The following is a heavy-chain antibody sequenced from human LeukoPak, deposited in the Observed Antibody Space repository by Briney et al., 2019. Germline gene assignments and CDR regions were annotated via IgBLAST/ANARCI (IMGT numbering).Heavy chain of an antibody. V-gene: IGHV5-51*01. CDR1: GSCFSNYW. D-gene: IGHD6-19*01. CDR2: IYPGDSDT. J-gene: IGHJ4*02. CDR3: ARLFSGWPGGHYFDY. Sequence: PGESLMTSCKDSGSCFSNYWNGSVRPIPGKNQEWMGIIYPGDSDTRYSPSFQGQVTISADKSISTAYLQWSSLKASDTAMYYCARLFSGWPGGHYFDYWGQGTLVTVSS.